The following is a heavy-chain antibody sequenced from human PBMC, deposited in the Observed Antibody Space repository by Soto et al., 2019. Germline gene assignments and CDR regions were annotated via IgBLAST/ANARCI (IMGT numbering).Heavy chain of an antibody. D-gene: IGHD6-19*01. V-gene: IGHV3-21*04. CDR2: ISSSSSYI. Sequence: EVQLVESGGGLVKPGGSLRLSCAASGFTFSSYSMNWVRQAPGKGLEWVSSISSSSSYIYYADSVKGRFTISRDNAKNSLFLQMNSLRGEDTGVYYCARWTDSRGWHLDYWGQGNRLTVSA. J-gene: IGHJ1*01. CDR1: GFTFSSYS. CDR3: ARWTDSRGWHLDY.